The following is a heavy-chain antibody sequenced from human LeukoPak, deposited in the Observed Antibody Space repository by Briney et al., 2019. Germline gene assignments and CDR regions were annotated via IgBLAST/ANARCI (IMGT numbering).Heavy chain of an antibody. Sequence: GGSLRLSCAASGFTFSSYSMNWVRQAPGKGLEWVSSISSSSSYICYADSVKGRFTISRDNAKNSLYLQMNSLRAEDTAVYYCARDEASFYWGQGTLVTVSS. CDR3: ARDEASFY. J-gene: IGHJ4*02. CDR1: GFTFSSYS. V-gene: IGHV3-21*01. D-gene: IGHD3-16*02. CDR2: ISSSSSYI.